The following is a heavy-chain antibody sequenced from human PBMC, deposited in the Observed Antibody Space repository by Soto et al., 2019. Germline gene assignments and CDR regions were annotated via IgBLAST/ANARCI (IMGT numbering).Heavy chain of an antibody. V-gene: IGHV4-34*01. CDR1: GGSFSGYY. CDR3: ARGYSSGWYGGRYYYYMDV. Sequence: PSETLSLTCAVYGGSFSGYYWSWIRQPPGKGLEWIGEINHSGSTNYNPSLKSRVTISVDTSKNQFSLKLSSVTAADTAVYYCARGYSSGWYGGRYYYYMDVWGKGPRSPSP. J-gene: IGHJ6*03. CDR2: INHSGST. D-gene: IGHD6-19*01.